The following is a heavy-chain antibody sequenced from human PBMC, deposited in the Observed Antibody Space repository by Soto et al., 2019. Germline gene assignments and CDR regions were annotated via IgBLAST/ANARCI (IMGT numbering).Heavy chain of an antibody. J-gene: IGHJ5*02. D-gene: IGHD6-13*01. CDR1: GYTFTSYG. V-gene: IGHV1-3*01. CDR2: INAASGDT. Sequence: RASVKVSCKASGYTFTSYGIHWVRQAPGQRLEWMGWINAASGDTKYSPKFQGRVTITRDTSASTAYMELSSLRSEDTAVYYCVRRHVSATGIDWFDPWGQGTLVTVSS. CDR3: VRRHVSATGIDWFDP.